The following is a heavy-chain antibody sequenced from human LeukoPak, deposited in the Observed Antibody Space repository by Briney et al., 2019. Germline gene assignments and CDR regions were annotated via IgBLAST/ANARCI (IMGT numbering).Heavy chain of an antibody. CDR2: INHSGST. V-gene: IGHV4-34*01. J-gene: IGHJ6*03. CDR1: GGSFSGYY. Sequence: SETLSLTCAVYGGSFSGYYWSWIRQPPGKGLEWIGEINHSGSTNYNPSLKSRVTISVDTSKNQFSLKLSSVTAADTAVYYCARANGYCSGGSCRPNRNGSPHPNYMDVWGKGTTVTVSS. D-gene: IGHD2-15*01. CDR3: ARANGYCSGGSCRPNRNGSPHPNYMDV.